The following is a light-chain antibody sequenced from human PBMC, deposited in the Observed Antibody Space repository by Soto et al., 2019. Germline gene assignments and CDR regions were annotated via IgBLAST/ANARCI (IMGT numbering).Light chain of an antibody. V-gene: IGLV7-43*01. J-gene: IGLJ3*02. CDR3: LLFYGDAGV. CDR2: STS. Sequence: QAVVTQEPSLTVSLGGTVTLTCASSTGAVTSGYYPNWFQQKAGQAPRVLIYSTSNKHSWTPARFSGSLLGGKAALTLSGVQPEDEAEYYCLLFYGDAGVFGGGTKLTVL. CDR1: TGAVTSGYY.